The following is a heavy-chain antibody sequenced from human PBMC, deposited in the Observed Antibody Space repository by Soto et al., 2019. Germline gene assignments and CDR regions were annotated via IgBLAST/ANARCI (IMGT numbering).Heavy chain of an antibody. D-gene: IGHD3-10*01. CDR3: ASAPPRIYSGAGTGENESYIEY. CDR1: GGSMGSYR. J-gene: IGHJ4*02. V-gene: IGHV4-59*01. Sequence: SETLSLTCILSGGSMGSYRWSWIRQPAGKGLEWIGYVDYSGSTNYNPSLKGRVTMSVDTSKNRFSLDLTSVTTAYTAVYYCASAPPRIYSGAGTGENESYIEYLGQGTLVNVFS. CDR2: VDYSGST.